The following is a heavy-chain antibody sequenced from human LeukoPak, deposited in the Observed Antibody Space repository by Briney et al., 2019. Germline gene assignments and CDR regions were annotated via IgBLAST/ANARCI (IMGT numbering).Heavy chain of an antibody. Sequence: GSLRLSCAASGFTFSTYSMNWVRQAPGKGLEWVSYISSSSSTIYYADSLKGRFTISRDNAKNSLYLQMNSLRDEDTAVYYCARDSIVGASTDFDYWGQGTLVTVSS. CDR2: ISSSSSTI. CDR3: ARDSIVGASTDFDY. D-gene: IGHD1-26*01. J-gene: IGHJ4*02. CDR1: GFTFSTYS. V-gene: IGHV3-48*02.